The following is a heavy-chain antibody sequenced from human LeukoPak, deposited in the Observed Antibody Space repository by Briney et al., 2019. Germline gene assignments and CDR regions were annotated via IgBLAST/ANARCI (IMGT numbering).Heavy chain of an antibody. CDR3: AKDEDSGSYPYYYYMDV. CDR2: ISGSGGST. CDR1: GFTFSSYA. J-gene: IGHJ6*03. D-gene: IGHD1-26*01. Sequence: PGGSLRLSCAASGFTFSSYAMSWVRQAPGKGLEWVSAISGSGGSTYYADSVKGRFTISRDNSKNTLYLQMNSLRAEDTAVYYCAKDEDSGSYPYYYYMDVWGKGTTVTISS. V-gene: IGHV3-23*01.